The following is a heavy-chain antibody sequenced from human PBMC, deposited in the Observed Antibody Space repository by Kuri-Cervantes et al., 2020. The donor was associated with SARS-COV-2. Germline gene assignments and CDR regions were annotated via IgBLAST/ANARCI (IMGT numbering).Heavy chain of an antibody. Sequence: GSLRLSCAVYGGSFSGYYWSWIRQPPGKGLEWIGEINHSGSTNYNPSLKSRVTISVDTSKNQFSLKLSSVTAADTAVYYCARGTQGWFGELLYSPGYFDLWGRGTLVTVSS. V-gene: IGHV4-34*01. J-gene: IGHJ2*01. CDR2: INHSGST. CDR3: ARGTQGWFGELLYSPGYFDL. CDR1: GGSFSGYY. D-gene: IGHD3-10*01.